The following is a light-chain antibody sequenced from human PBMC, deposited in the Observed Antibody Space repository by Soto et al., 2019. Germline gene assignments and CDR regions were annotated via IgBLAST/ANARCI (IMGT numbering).Light chain of an antibody. CDR3: QHYNNWPPWT. CDR1: QSVSSN. Sequence: EIVMTQSPATLSLSPGERATLSCRASQSVSSNLAWYQQKPGQDPRLLIYGASTRATGIPARVSGSGSGTEFTLTISSLQSEDFAVYYCQHYNNWPPWTFGQGTKVEIK. J-gene: IGKJ1*01. V-gene: IGKV3-15*01. CDR2: GAS.